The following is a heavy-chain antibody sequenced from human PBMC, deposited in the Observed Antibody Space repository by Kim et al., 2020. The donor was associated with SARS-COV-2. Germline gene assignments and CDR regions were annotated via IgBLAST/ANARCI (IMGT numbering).Heavy chain of an antibody. CDR3: AGELVEMATIIHYYYGMDV. V-gene: IGHV4-34*01. CDR1: GGSFSGYY. D-gene: IGHD5-12*01. Sequence: SETLSLTCAVYGGSFSGYYWSWIRQPPGKGLEWIGEINHSGSTNYNPSLKSRVTISVDTSKNQFSLKLSSVTAADTALYYCAGELVEMATIIHYYYGMDVWGHETTVTVSS. J-gene: IGHJ6*02. CDR2: INHSGST.